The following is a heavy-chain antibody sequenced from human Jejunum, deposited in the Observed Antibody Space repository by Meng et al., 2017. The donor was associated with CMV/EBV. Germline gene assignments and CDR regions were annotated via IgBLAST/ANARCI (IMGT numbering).Heavy chain of an antibody. CDR1: GFTFRDHY. J-gene: IGHJ4*02. V-gene: IGHV3-11*05. Sequence: QVKLVDSGGGLVKHGGSLRLSCEASGFTFRDHYMSWIRQVPGKGLEWVSFIGTRSKEIGYADSVKGRFTISRDDAKNSLYLQMNSLRAEDTAVYYCAREHYANPGYWGQGTLVTVSS. CDR2: IGTRSKEI. CDR3: AREHYANPGY. D-gene: IGHD3-16*01.